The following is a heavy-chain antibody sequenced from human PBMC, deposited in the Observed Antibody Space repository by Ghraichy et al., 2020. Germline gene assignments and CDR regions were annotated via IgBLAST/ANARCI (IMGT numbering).Heavy chain of an antibody. J-gene: IGHJ6*02. V-gene: IGHV4-34*01. D-gene: IGHD3-10*01. Sequence: SETLSLTCAVYGGSFSGYYWSWIRQPPGKGLEWIGEINHSGSTNYNPSLKSRVTISVDTSKNQFSLKLSSVTAADTAVYYCARRVTMVRGVIPNYYYYYGMDVWGQGTTVTVSS. CDR2: INHSGST. CDR1: GGSFSGYY. CDR3: ARRVTMVRGVIPNYYYYYGMDV.